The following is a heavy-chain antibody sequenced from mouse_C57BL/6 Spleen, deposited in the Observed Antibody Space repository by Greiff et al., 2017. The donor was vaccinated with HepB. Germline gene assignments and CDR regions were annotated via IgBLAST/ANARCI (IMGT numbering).Heavy chain of an antibody. CDR2: ISSGSSTI. D-gene: IGHD2-1*01. Sequence: EVKLMESGGGLVKPGGSLKLSCAASGFTFSDYGMHWVRQAPEKGLEWVAYISSGSSTIYYADTVKGRFTISRDNAKNTLFLQMTSLRSEDTAMYYCARHGKKADAMDYWGQGTSVTVSS. J-gene: IGHJ4*01. CDR1: GFTFSDYG. CDR3: ARHGKKADAMDY. V-gene: IGHV5-17*01.